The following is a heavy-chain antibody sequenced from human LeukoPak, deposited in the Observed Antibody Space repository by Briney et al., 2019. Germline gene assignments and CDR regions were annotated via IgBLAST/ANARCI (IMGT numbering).Heavy chain of an antibody. V-gene: IGHV3-21*01. D-gene: IGHD6-19*01. J-gene: IGHJ4*02. CDR1: RFTFSNYK. Sequence: GSLRLSCAASRFTFSNYKLNWVRQAPGQGLEWVSSISSSSTYIYYAGSVKGRFTISRDNARNSLYLQMNRLRAEDTAVYYCARESGSGEFDYWGQGTLVTVSS. CDR2: ISSSSTYI. CDR3: ARESGSGEFDY.